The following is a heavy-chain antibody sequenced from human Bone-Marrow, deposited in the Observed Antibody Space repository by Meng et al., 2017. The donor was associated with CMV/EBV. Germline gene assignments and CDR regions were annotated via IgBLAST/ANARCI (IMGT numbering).Heavy chain of an antibody. CDR3: ARIQGRYSSSWLYYFDD. Sequence: SGPTLVKTTQTLTLTCTISGFSLSTTGMCVSWVRQPPGKALEWLALIDWDDENYYSTSMKTRLSISKDTSKNQVVLTMTNMDPVDTATYYCARIQGRYSSSWLYYFDDWGQGTLVTVSS. D-gene: IGHD6-13*01. CDR1: GFSLSTTGMC. CDR2: IDWDDEN. V-gene: IGHV2-70*20. J-gene: IGHJ4*02.